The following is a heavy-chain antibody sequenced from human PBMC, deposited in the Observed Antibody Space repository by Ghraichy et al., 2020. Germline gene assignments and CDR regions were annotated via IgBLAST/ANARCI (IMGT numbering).Heavy chain of an antibody. Sequence: ETLSLTCTVSGGSISSSSYYWGWIRQPPGKGLEWIGSIYYSGSTYYNPSLKSRVTISVDTSKNQFSLKLSSVTAADTAVYYCASGCSGGSCHYYVWGSYRWSHYFDYWGQGTLVTVSS. D-gene: IGHD3-16*02. J-gene: IGHJ4*02. CDR1: GGSISSSSYY. V-gene: IGHV4-39*07. CDR3: ASGCSGGSCHYYVWGSYRWSHYFDY. CDR2: IYYSGST.